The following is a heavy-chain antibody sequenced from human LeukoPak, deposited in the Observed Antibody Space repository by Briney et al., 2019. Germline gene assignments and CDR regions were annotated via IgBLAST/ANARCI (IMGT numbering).Heavy chain of an antibody. J-gene: IGHJ3*02. CDR2: IKQDGSEK. CDR1: GFTFSSYW. D-gene: IGHD3-3*01. Sequence: GGSLRLSCAASGFTFSSYWVSWVRQAPGKGLEWVANIKQDGSEKYYVDSVKGRFTISRDNAKNSLYLQMNSLRAEDTAVYYCARIWMDAFDIWGQGTMVTVSS. V-gene: IGHV3-7*01. CDR3: ARIWMDAFDI.